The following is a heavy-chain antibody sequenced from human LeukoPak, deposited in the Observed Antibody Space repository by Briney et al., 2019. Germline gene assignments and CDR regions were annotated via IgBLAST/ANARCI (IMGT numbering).Heavy chain of an antibody. CDR3: AKGSKLVVITRDHYMAV. CDR1: GFTFSSYE. Sequence: GGSLRLSCAASGFTFSSYEMNWVRQAPGKGLEWISFIDGSGRPIYYADSVKGRFTMSRDNAKNSLYLQMNSLRAEDTAVYYCAKGSKLVVITRDHYMAVWGKGTTVTISS. D-gene: IGHD3-22*01. V-gene: IGHV3-48*03. J-gene: IGHJ6*03. CDR2: IDGSGRPI.